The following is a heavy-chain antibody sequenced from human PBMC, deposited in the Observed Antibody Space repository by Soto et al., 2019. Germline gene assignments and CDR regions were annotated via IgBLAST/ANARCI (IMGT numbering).Heavy chain of an antibody. D-gene: IGHD3-22*01. CDR3: AVGDHYYDSSGYYFDY. Sequence: QVQLVQSGAEVKKPGSSVQVSCKASGGTFSSYIIAWVRQAPGQGFEWMGGVIPLFKTSNYARKFQGRVTITADESTSTAYMELSSLTSDDTAGFYCAVGDHYYDSSGYYFDYWGQGTLVTVSS. J-gene: IGHJ4*02. CDR1: GGTFSSYI. V-gene: IGHV1-69*01. CDR2: VIPLFKTS.